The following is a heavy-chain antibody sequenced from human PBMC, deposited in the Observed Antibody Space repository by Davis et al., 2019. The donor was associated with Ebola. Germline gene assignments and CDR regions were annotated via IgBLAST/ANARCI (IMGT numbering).Heavy chain of an antibody. D-gene: IGHD6-13*01. Sequence: PGGSLRLSCAASGFTFSSYWMHWVRQAPGKGLVWVSRINSDGSSTSYADSVKGRFTISRDNAKNTLYLQMNSLRAEDTAVYYCAAAAAGPGYYYYGMDVWGQGTTVTVSS. CDR2: INSDGSST. V-gene: IGHV3-74*01. CDR3: AAAAAGPGYYYYGMDV. J-gene: IGHJ6*02. CDR1: GFTFSSYW.